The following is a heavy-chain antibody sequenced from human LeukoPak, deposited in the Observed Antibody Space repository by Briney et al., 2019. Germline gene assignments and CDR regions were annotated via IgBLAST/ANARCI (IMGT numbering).Heavy chain of an antibody. J-gene: IGHJ4*02. V-gene: IGHV3-53*05. CDR2: IYSGGST. CDR1: GFTVSSNY. Sequence: PGGSLRLSCAASGFTVSSNYMSWVRQAPGKGLEWVSVIYSGGSTYYADSVKGRFTISRDNSKNTLYLQMNSLRAEDTAVYYCAKDPTPNTLDCGGDCYSNWGQGTLVTVSS. CDR3: AKDPTPNTLDCGGDCYSN. D-gene: IGHD2-21*01.